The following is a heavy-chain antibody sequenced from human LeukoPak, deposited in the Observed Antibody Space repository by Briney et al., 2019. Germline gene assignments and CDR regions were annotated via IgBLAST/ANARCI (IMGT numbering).Heavy chain of an antibody. CDR2: IIPIFGTA. Sequence: SVKVSCRASGGTFSSYAISWVRQAPGQGLEWIGGIIPIFGTANYAQKFQGRVTITADESRSTAYMELSSLRSEDTAVYYCAVLSSTSTKYYYYYGMDVWGQGTTVTVPS. CDR1: GGTFSSYA. D-gene: IGHD2-2*01. V-gene: IGHV1-69*13. J-gene: IGHJ6*02. CDR3: AVLSSTSTKYYYYYGMDV.